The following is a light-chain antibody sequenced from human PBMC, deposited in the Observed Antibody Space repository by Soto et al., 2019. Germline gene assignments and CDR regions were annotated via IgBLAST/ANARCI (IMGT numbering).Light chain of an antibody. CDR1: SSDVGGYNY. V-gene: IGLV2-8*01. CDR3: SSYAGSNNYV. Sequence: QSVLTQPPSASGSPGQSVTISCTGTSSDVGGYNYVSWYQHHQGKAPKLMIYEVSKRPSGVPDRFSGSKSGNTASLTVSGLQAEDEADYYCSSYAGSNNYVFGTATKVTV. J-gene: IGLJ1*01. CDR2: EVS.